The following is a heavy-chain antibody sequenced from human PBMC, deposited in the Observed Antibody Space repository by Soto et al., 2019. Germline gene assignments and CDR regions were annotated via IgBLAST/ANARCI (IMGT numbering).Heavy chain of an antibody. J-gene: IGHJ4*02. V-gene: IGHV3-7*03. CDR3: ARYFRGSGRYFFDY. CDR2: INQDGGGT. D-gene: IGHD6-19*01. Sequence: GGSLRLSCVASGFTFSSSFMGWVRQGPGKGLEWVANINQDGGGTYYVDSVEGRFTISRDNAKDSLYLQMNSLRGEDTAVYYCARYFRGSGRYFFDYWGQGTLVTVSS. CDR1: GFTFSSSF.